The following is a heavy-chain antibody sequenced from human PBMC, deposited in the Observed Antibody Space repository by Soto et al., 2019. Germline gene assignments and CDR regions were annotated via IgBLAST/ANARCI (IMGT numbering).Heavy chain of an antibody. V-gene: IGHV3-23*01. CDR1: GFTVSSHA. Sequence: PGGSLRLSCEGSGFTVSSHAMTWIRQDPGKGPEWVSTITADGGTYYADSVKGRFAMSRDTSESTLYLQMNSLGAEDTAAYYCAPHVSCSGGSCQYDAFAIRGQGTMVTVSS. CDR2: ITADGGT. D-gene: IGHD2-15*01. CDR3: APHVSCSGGSCQYDAFAI. J-gene: IGHJ3*02.